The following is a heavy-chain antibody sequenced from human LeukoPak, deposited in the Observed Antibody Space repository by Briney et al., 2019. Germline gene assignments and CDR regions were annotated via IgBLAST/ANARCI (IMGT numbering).Heavy chain of an antibody. J-gene: IGHJ4*02. D-gene: IGHD3-22*01. CDR1: GGSISAYY. Sequence: SETLSLTCTVSGGSISAYYWSWIGHPPGKGLEWIGYIHDSRTTSYNPSLKSRVTISADKSKIQFSLKLTYLTAADTAVYYCARVYASSGLAFWGQGILVIVSS. CDR3: ARVYASSGLAF. V-gene: IGHV4-59*01. CDR2: IHDSRTT.